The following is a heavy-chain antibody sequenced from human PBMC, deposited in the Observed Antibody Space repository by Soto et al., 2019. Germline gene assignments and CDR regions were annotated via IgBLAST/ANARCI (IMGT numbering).Heavy chain of an antibody. J-gene: IGHJ4*02. D-gene: IGHD3-22*01. V-gene: IGHV4-34*02. CDR3: ARGNGMILAVQGDAPDKYYLDS. CDR1: GGSFSGHY. CDR2: INHSGNI. Sequence: QVQLQQWGAGLLKPSETLSLTCAVYGGSFSGHYWSWIRQPPGKGLEWIGEINHSGNINYNPSLKRRVTISVDTSKNQFSLKLRSVTAADTAIYFCARGNGMILAVQGDAPDKYYLDSWSQGTLVTVSS.